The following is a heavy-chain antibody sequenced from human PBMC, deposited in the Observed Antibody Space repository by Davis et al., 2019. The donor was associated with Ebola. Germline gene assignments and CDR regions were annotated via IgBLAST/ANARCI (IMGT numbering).Heavy chain of an antibody. D-gene: IGHD3-3*01. CDR1: GFTFSSYA. Sequence: PRGSLRLSCAASGFTFSSYAMSWVRQAPGKGLEWVSAISGSGGSTYYADSVKGRLTISRDNSKNTLYLQMNSLRAEDTAVYYCARSGLSFGVVKYHYGMDVWGRGTTVTVSS. J-gene: IGHJ6*04. V-gene: IGHV3-23*01. CDR3: ARSGLSFGVVKYHYGMDV. CDR2: ISGSGGST.